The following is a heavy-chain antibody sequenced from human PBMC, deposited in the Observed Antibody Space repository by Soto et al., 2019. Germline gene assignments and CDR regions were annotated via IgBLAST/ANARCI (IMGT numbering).Heavy chain of an antibody. J-gene: IGHJ4*02. V-gene: IGHV4-59*01. CDR2: IYYSGST. CDR3: GASIRYNWNYFDY. D-gene: IGHD1-20*01. Sequence: SETLSLTCTVSGGSISSYYWSWIRQPPGKGLEWIGYIYYSGSTNYNPSLKSRVTISVDTAKNQFSLKLSSVTAADTAVYYWGASIRYNWNYFDYWGQGTLVTVSS. CDR1: GGSISSYY.